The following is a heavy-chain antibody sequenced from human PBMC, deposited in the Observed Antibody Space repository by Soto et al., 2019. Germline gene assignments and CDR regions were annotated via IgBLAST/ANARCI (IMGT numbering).Heavy chain of an antibody. J-gene: IGHJ6*02. Sequence: PSETLSLTSTVSGGSISSYYWIWIRQPPGKGLEWIGYIYYSGSTNYNPPLKSRVTISVDTSKNQFSLKLSSVTAADTAVYYCARDLGYSYGYRAYYYYGMDVWGQGTTVTVSS. V-gene: IGHV4-59*01. CDR2: IYYSGST. D-gene: IGHD5-18*01. CDR3: ARDLGYSYGYRAYYYYGMDV. CDR1: GGSISSYY.